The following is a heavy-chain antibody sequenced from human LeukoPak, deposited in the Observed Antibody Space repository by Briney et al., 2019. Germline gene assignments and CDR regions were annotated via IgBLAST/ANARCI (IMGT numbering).Heavy chain of an antibody. CDR1: GFTFSSYG. V-gene: IGHV3-30*03. J-gene: IGHJ1*01. CDR3: XRDXGDLRPAKYFQH. Sequence: GGSLRLSCAASGFTFSSYGMHWVRQAPGKGLEWVAVISYDGSNKYYADSVKGRFTISRDNSKNTLYLQMNSLRAEDTAVYYCXRDXGDLRPAKYFQHRGQGTLVTVSS. D-gene: IGHD1-14*01. CDR2: ISYDGSNK.